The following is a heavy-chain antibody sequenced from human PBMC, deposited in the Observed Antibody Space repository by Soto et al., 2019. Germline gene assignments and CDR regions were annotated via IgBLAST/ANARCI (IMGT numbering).Heavy chain of an antibody. J-gene: IGHJ6*02. V-gene: IGHV1-69*01. CDR2: IIPIFGTA. Sequence: QVQLVQSGAEVKKPGSSVKVSCKASGGTFSSYAISWVRQAPGQGLEWMGGIIPIFGTANYAQKFQGRVTITADESTSTAYMELSSLRSEDTAVYYCARDRRVITIFGVVIMEYYYYGMDVWGQGTTVTVSS. D-gene: IGHD3-3*01. CDR1: GGTFSSYA. CDR3: ARDRRVITIFGVVIMEYYYYGMDV.